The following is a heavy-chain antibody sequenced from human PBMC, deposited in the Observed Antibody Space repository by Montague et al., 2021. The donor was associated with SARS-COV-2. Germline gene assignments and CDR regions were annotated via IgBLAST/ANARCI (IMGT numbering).Heavy chain of an antibody. D-gene: IGHD3-10*01. Sequence: SETLSLTCAVHGTSFSGYYWHWIRQPHGKGLEWIGEINHGGSTKYSPSIKSRLTISADTSKNQFSLNLTSVAAADTAVYYCARLRDGVVPSPILGVGPYYSYTHLGSWGRGTPVTVSS. CDR3: ARLRDGVVPSPILGVGPYYSYTHLGS. CDR2: INHGGST. CDR1: GTSFSGYY. J-gene: IGHJ6*01. V-gene: IGHV4-34*01.